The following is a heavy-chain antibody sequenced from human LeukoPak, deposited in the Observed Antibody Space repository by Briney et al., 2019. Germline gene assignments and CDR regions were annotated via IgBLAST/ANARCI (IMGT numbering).Heavy chain of an antibody. CDR3: ARGIFGMVINGFDI. Sequence: PSETLSLTCTVSGGSISSYYWSWIRQPPGKGLEWIGHIYYSESTNYNPSLKSRLTMSVDTSKNQFSLRLSSVTTADTAVYYCARGIFGMVINGFDIWGQGTMATVSS. CDR2: IYYSEST. V-gene: IGHV4-59*01. D-gene: IGHD3-3*01. J-gene: IGHJ3*02. CDR1: GGSISSYY.